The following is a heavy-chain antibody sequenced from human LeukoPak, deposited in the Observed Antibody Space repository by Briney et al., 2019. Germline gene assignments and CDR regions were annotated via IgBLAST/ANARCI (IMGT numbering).Heavy chain of an antibody. CDR2: ISGSGGST. J-gene: IGHJ4*02. CDR3: AKGNWRYFDY. V-gene: IGHV3-23*01. D-gene: IGHD1-1*01. CDR1: VFTFSTYV. Sequence: PGGSLRLSCAASVFTFSTYVMSWVRQAPGKGLEWVSAISGSGGSTYYADSVKGRFTISRDNSKNTLYLQMNSLGADDTAVYYCAKGNWRYFDYWGQGTLVTVSS.